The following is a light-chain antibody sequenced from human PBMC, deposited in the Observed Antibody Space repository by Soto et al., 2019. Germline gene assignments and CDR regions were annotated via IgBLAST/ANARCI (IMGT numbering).Light chain of an antibody. CDR1: SSNIGKNA. CDR2: SDD. J-gene: IGLJ3*02. CDR3: AVWDDSLNALV. Sequence: QSVLSQPPSVSEAPRQRVTISCSGTSSNIGKNAVTWYQYLPGKSPRLLISSDDLRPSGVSDRFSGSKSGTSASLAITGLQFEDEGDYYCAVWDDSLNALVFGGGTKLTVL. V-gene: IGLV1-36*01.